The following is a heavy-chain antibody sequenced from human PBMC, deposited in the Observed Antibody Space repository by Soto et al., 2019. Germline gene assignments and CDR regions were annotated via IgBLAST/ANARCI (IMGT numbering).Heavy chain of an antibody. V-gene: IGHV3-30*04. CDR1: GFTFNNYP. J-gene: IGHJ1*01. Sequence: QVQLVESGGGVVQRGESLRLSCAASGFTFNNYPMHWVRQAPGKGLEWVAGIGGDGTSTHFPDSVKGRFTISRDNPKNTVFLQMDSLMVDDTAIYYCAREDLSSGHAGTFHLWGQGTLVTVSS. CDR2: IGGDGTST. CDR3: AREDLSSGHAGTFHL. D-gene: IGHD6-19*01.